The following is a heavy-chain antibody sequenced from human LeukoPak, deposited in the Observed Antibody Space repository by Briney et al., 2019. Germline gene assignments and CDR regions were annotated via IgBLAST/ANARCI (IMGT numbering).Heavy chain of an antibody. D-gene: IGHD6-6*01. Sequence: PSETLSLTCAVYGGSFSGYYWSWIRQPPRKGLEWIGEINHSGSTNYNPSLKSRVTISVDTSKNQFSLKLGSVTAAGTAVYYCARVRHIAARPNYYYYMDVWGKGTTVTVSS. CDR3: ARVRHIAARPNYYYYMDV. CDR1: GGSFSGYY. CDR2: INHSGST. J-gene: IGHJ6*03. V-gene: IGHV4-34*01.